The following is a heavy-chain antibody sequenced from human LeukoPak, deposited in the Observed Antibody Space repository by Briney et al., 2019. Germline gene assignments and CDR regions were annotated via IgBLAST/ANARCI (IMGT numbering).Heavy chain of an antibody. Sequence: GGSLRLSCAASGFTFSSYGMHWVRQAPGKGLEWVAFIRYDGSNKYYADSVKGRSTISRDNSKNTLYLQMNSLRAEDTAVYYCAVTRGYSSSSGGWGQGTLVTVSS. V-gene: IGHV3-30*02. CDR1: GFTFSSYG. J-gene: IGHJ4*02. CDR3: AVTRGYSSSSGG. D-gene: IGHD6-6*01. CDR2: IRYDGSNK.